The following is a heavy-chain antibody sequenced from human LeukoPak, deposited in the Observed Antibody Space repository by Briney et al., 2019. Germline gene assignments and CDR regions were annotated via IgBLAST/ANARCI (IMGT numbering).Heavy chain of an antibody. D-gene: IGHD3-16*01. J-gene: IGHJ3*02. CDR2: TRNKANSYTT. V-gene: IGHV3-72*01. Sequence: PGGSLRLSCAASGFTFSDHYMDWVRQAPGKGLEWVGRTRNKANSYTTEYAASVKGRFTISRDDSKKSLYLQMNSLKTEDTAVYYCARDGGNDAFDIWGQGTMVTVSS. CDR1: GFTFSDHY. CDR3: ARDGGNDAFDI.